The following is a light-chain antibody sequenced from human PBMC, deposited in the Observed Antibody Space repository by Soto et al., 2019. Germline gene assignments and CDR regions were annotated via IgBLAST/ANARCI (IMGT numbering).Light chain of an antibody. CDR1: QSVSSEY. V-gene: IGKV3-20*01. CDR3: QQYGSTPLT. J-gene: IGKJ4*01. CDR2: STS. Sequence: EVVLTQSPGTLSLSPGDRATLSCRTSQSVSSEYLAWYQQMPGQAPRLLMYSTSSRATGFPDRFTGSGSGTDFSLTISRLEPEDFAVYYCQQYGSTPLTFGGGTKVEIK.